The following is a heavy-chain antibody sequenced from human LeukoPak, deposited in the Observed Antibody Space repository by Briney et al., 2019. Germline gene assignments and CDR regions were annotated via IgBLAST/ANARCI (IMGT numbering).Heavy chain of an antibody. J-gene: IGHJ5*02. CDR2: INHSGST. Sequence: SETLSLTCAVYGGSFSGYYWSWIRQPPGKGLEWIGEINHSGSTNYNPSLKSRVTISVDTSKNQFSLKLSSVTAADTAVYYCARRDRGAEDNWFDPWGQGTLVTVSS. CDR1: GGSFSGYY. V-gene: IGHV4-34*01. CDR3: ARRDRGAEDNWFDP.